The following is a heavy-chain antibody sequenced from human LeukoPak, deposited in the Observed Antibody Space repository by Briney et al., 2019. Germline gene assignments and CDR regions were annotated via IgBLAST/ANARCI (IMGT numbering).Heavy chain of an antibody. D-gene: IGHD5-18*01. Sequence: GGSLRLSCAASGFTFSSYEMNWVRQAPGKGLEWVSYISSSGSTIYYADSVKGRITISRDNAKNSLYLQMNSLRAEDTAVYYCARDIQLWLRTYYFDYWGQGTLVTVSS. J-gene: IGHJ4*02. CDR2: ISSSGSTI. V-gene: IGHV3-48*03. CDR1: GFTFSSYE. CDR3: ARDIQLWLRTYYFDY.